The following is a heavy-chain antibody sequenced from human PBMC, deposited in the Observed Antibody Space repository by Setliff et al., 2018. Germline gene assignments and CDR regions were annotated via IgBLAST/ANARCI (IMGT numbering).Heavy chain of an antibody. CDR2: IYYSGST. Sequence: SETLSLTCTVSGGSISSSSYYWGWIRQPPGKGLEWIGSIYYSGSTYYNPSLKSRVTISVDTSKNQFSLKLSSVTAADTAVYYCARVGGYYYYYYGMDVWGQGTMVTVSS. CDR1: GGSISSSSYY. J-gene: IGHJ6*02. V-gene: IGHV4-39*07. CDR3: ARVGGYYYYYYGMDV.